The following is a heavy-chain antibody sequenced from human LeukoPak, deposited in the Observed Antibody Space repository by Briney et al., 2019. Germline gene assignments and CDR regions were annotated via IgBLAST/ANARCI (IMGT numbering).Heavy chain of an antibody. V-gene: IGHV4-34*01. Sequence: KPSETLSLTCAVYGGSFSGYYWSWIRQPPGKGLEWIGEINHSGSTNYNPSLKSRVTISVDTSKNQFSLKLSSVTAADTAVYYCARGERSSGWYGSSQSRWFDPWGQGTLVTVSS. CDR1: GGSFSGYY. D-gene: IGHD6-19*01. J-gene: IGHJ5*02. CDR3: ARGERSSGWYGSSQSRWFDP. CDR2: INHSGST.